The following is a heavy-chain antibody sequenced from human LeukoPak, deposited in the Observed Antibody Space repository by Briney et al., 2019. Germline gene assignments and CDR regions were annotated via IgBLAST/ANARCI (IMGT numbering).Heavy chain of an antibody. CDR3: AGRGYDSSGYYYAY. CDR1: GGSISSSSYY. CDR2: IYYSGST. Sequence: SETLSLTCIVSGGSISSSSYYWGWIRQPPGKGLEWIGSIYYSGSTYYNPSLKSRVTISVDTSKNQFSLKLSSVTAADTAVYYCAGRGYDSSGYYYAYWGQGTLVTVSS. V-gene: IGHV4-39*01. J-gene: IGHJ4*02. D-gene: IGHD3-22*01.